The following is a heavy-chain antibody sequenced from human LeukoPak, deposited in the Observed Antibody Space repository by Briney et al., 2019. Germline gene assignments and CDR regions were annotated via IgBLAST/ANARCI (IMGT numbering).Heavy chain of an antibody. CDR1: AYSISSGYY. CDR3: ARDVVGATAYFDY. D-gene: IGHD1-26*01. CDR2: IYHSGRT. J-gene: IGHJ4*02. V-gene: IGHV4-38-2*02. Sequence: PSGTLSLTCTVSAYSISSGYYWGWIRQPPGKGLEWIGSIYHSGRTFYNPSLKSRVTISVDTSKNQFSLKLTSVTAADTAVYYCARDVVGATAYFDYWGQGTLVTVSS.